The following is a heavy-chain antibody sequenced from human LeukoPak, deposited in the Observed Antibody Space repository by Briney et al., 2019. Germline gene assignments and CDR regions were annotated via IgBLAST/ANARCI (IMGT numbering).Heavy chain of an antibody. CDR2: ISPSGGGT. D-gene: IGHD1-7*01. CDR1: GFTFRNYG. Sequence: GGSLRLSCAASGFTFRNYGMNWVRQAPGKGLEWVSGISPSGGGTYYADSVKGRFTISRDDSKNTLSLQMNSLRVEDTAVYYCAKRRGLELLYYYYMDVWGKGTTVTVSS. V-gene: IGHV3-23*01. J-gene: IGHJ6*03. CDR3: AKRRGLELLYYYYMDV.